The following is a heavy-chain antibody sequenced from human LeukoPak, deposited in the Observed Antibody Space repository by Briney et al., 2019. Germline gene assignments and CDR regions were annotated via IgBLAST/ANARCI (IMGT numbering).Heavy chain of an antibody. D-gene: IGHD3-22*01. CDR1: GGSISSYY. CDR2: IYYSGST. J-gene: IGHJ4*02. CDR3: ARANYDSSGYETKYYFDY. V-gene: IGHV4-59*01. Sequence: PSETLSLTCTVSGGSISSYYWSWIRQPPGKGLEWIGYIYYSGSTNYNPSLKSRVTISVDTSKNQFSLKLSSVTAADTAVYYCARANYDSSGYETKYYFDYWGQGTLVTVSS.